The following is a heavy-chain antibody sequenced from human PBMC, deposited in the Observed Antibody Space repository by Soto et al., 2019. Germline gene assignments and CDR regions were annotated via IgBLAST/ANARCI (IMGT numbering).Heavy chain of an antibody. CDR3: ARGPGSWYYYYMDV. Sequence: QVQLVQSCPEVKKPGASVKVSCKASGYTFTSYDINWVRQATGQGLEWMGWMNPNSGNTGYAQKFQGRVTMTRNTSISTAYMELSSLRSEDTAVYYCARGPGSWYYYYMDVGGTGNTVTVSS. J-gene: IGHJ6*03. CDR2: MNPNSGNT. CDR1: GYTFTSYD. V-gene: IGHV1-8*01. D-gene: IGHD6-13*01.